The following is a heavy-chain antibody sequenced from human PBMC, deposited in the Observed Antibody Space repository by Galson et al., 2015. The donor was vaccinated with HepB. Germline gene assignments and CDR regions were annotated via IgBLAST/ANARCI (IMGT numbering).Heavy chain of an antibody. CDR1: GFTFSSYW. D-gene: IGHD3-3*01. Sequence: SLRLSCAASGFTFSSYWMHWVRQAPGKGLVWVSRINSDGSSTSYADSVKGRFTISRDNAKNTLYPQMNSLRAEDTAVYYCARDGYYDFWSGYTDAFDIWGQGTMVTVSS. CDR2: INSDGSST. CDR3: ARDGYYDFWSGYTDAFDI. J-gene: IGHJ3*02. V-gene: IGHV3-74*01.